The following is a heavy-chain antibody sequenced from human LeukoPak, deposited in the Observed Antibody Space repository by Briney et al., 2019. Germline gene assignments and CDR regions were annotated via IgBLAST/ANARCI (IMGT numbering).Heavy chain of an antibody. V-gene: IGHV3-72*01. CDR3: VRVVTTRSGWYHFDN. CDR1: GFSIADHH. Sequence: GGSLRLSCASAGFSIADHHMDWVRQAPGTGLEWIGRSATTKPNSCTTQYAASVRGRFTISRDDSQNSLYLNLNSLKTEDTAVYYCVRVVTTRSGWYHFDNWGLGTLVSVSS. D-gene: IGHD6-13*01. CDR2: SATTKPNSCTT. J-gene: IGHJ4*02.